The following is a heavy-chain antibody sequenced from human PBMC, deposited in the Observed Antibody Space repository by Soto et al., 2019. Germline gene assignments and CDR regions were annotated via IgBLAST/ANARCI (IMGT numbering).Heavy chain of an antibody. D-gene: IGHD5-18*01. CDR1: GSTFTSYY. CDR2: INPSGGST. Sequence: AGPVKVSCKASGSTFTSYYMHWVRQAPGQGLEWMGIINPSGGSTSYAQKFQGRVTMTRDTSTSTVYMELSSLRSEDTAVYYCARDSDSYGSDNWFDPWGQGTLVTVSS. V-gene: IGHV1-46*01. J-gene: IGHJ5*02. CDR3: ARDSDSYGSDNWFDP.